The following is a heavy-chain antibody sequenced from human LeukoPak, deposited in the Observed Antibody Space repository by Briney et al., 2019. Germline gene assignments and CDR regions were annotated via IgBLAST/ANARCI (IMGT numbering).Heavy chain of an antibody. J-gene: IGHJ6*04. Sequence: GASVKGSCKASGYTFTIYAMHWVRQAPGQRLEWMGWSNAGNGNTKYLQKFQCRVTITRDTSASTAYMELSSLRSEDTAVYYCARSVVVVAATRSSQRYYYYYGMDVWGKGTTVTVSS. CDR2: SNAGNGNT. D-gene: IGHD2-15*01. CDR1: GYTFTIYA. V-gene: IGHV1-3*01. CDR3: ARSVVVVAATRSSQRYYYYYGMDV.